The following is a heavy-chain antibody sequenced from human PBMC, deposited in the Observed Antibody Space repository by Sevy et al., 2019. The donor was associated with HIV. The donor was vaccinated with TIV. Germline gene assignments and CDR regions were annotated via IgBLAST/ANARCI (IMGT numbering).Heavy chain of an antibody. V-gene: IGHV3-23*01. Sequence: GGSLRLSCAASGSTFSSYAMSWVRQAPGKGLEWVSAISGSGGSTYYADSVKGRFTISRDNSKNTLYLQMNSLRAEDTAVYYCAKDHSSSSGGYYYGMDVWGQGTTVTVSS. CDR3: AKDHSSSSGGYYYGMDV. J-gene: IGHJ6*02. CDR1: GSTFSSYA. D-gene: IGHD6-6*01. CDR2: ISGSGGST.